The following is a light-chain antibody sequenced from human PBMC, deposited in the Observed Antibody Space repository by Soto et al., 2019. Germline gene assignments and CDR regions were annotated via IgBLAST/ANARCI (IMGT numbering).Light chain of an antibody. CDR3: QQYDKWPRT. J-gene: IGKJ1*01. V-gene: IGKV3-15*01. Sequence: EIVLTQSPGTLSLSPGERATLSCRASQRISSNYLGWYQQKPGQAPRLLIYAASTRATGVPARFSGSGSGTEFTLTISNLQSEDFAVYHCQQYDKWPRTFGQGTKVDIK. CDR2: AAS. CDR1: QRISSN.